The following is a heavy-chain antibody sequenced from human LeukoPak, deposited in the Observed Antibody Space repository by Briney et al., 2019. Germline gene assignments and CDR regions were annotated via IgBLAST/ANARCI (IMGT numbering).Heavy chain of an antibody. D-gene: IGHD4-11*01. CDR3: ARDHTVATLEKT. CDR1: GFTFSSYW. CDR2: INHSENT. Sequence: GSLRLSCAASGFTFSSYWMSWVRQSPGKGLEWIGEINHSENTNYNPSLKSRVTISVDTSQKQFSLRLSSVTAADTAVYYCARDHTVATLEKTWGQGTLVTVSS. V-gene: IGHV4-34*01. J-gene: IGHJ4*02.